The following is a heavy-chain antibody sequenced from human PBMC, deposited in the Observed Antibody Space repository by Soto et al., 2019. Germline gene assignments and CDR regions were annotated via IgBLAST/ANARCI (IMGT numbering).Heavy chain of an antibody. CDR2: ISSSSSTI. D-gene: IGHD1-1*01. Sequence: PGGSLRLSCAASGFTFSSYSMNWVRQAPGKGLEWVSYISSSSSTIYYADSVKGRFTISRDNAKNPLYLQMNSLRDEDTAVYYCARDRKKGSTGYYYGMDVWGQGITVIVSS. CDR1: GFTFSSYS. CDR3: ARDRKKGSTGYYYGMDV. V-gene: IGHV3-48*02. J-gene: IGHJ6*02.